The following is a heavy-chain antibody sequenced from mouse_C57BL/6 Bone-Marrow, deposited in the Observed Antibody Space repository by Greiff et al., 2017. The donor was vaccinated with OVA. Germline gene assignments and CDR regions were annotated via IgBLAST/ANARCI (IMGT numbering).Heavy chain of an antibody. V-gene: IGHV5-12*01. CDR2: ISNGGGST. D-gene: IGHD2-2*01. CDR3: ARHGYDGYYFDY. CDR1: GFTFSDYY. J-gene: IGHJ2*01. Sequence: EVMLVESGGGLVQPGGSLKLSCAASGFTFSDYYMYWVRQTPEKRLEWVAYISNGGGSTYYPDTVKGRFTISRDNAKNTLYLQMSRLKSEDTAMYYCARHGYDGYYFDYWGQGTTLTVSS.